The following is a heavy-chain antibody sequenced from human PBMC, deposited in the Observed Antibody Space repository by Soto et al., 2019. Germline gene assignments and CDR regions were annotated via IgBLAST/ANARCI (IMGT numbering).Heavy chain of an antibody. CDR2: IIPIFGTA. CDR3: ARSYDFWRTDAQYYYYGMDV. Sequence: GASVKVSCKASGGTFSSYAISWVRQAPGQGLEWMGGIIPIFGTANYAQKFQGRVTITADESTSTAYMELSSLRSEDTAVYYCARSYDFWRTDAQYYYYGMDVWGQGTTVTSP. V-gene: IGHV1-69*13. CDR1: GGTFSSYA. J-gene: IGHJ6*02. D-gene: IGHD3-3*01.